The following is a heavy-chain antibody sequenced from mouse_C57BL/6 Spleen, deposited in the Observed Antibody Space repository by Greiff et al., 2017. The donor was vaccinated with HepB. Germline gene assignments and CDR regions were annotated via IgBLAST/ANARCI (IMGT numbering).Heavy chain of an antibody. CDR2: IDPSDSET. V-gene: IGHV1-52*01. Sequence: VQLQQPGAELVRPGPSVKLSCKASGYTFTSYWMHWVKQRPIQGLEWIGNIDPSDSETNYNQKFKDKATLTVDKSSSTAYMQLSSLTSEDSAVYYCARRTVPYYYAMDYWGQGTSVTVSS. CDR3: ARRTVPYYYAMDY. J-gene: IGHJ4*01. CDR1: GYTFTSYW. D-gene: IGHD4-1*01.